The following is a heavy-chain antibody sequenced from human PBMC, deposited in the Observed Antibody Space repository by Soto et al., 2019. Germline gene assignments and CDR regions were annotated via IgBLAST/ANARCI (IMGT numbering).Heavy chain of an antibody. CDR3: ARSNYDFWGGDSLDI. J-gene: IGHJ3*02. Sequence: PGGSLRLSCAASGFSFSSYLMNWVRQAPGKGLEWVANIKQDGSQKYYEDSVKGRFTISRANAKNSLYLQMNGQRAEDTAIYYGARSNYDFWGGDSLDIWGQGTMVTVSS. CDR2: IKQDGSQK. CDR1: GFSFSSYL. V-gene: IGHV3-7*03. D-gene: IGHD3-3*01.